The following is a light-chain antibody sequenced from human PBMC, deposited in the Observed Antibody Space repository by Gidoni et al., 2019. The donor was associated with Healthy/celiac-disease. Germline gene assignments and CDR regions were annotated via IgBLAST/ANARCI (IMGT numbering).Light chain of an antibody. J-gene: IGKJ1*01. Sequence: DIQMTQSPSSLSASVGDRVTLTCRASQSISSYLNWYPQKPGKAPKLLIYAASSLQSGVPSKFSGSGSGTDFTLTISSLQPEDFATYYCQQSYSSPRKFGQGTKVEIK. V-gene: IGKV1-39*01. CDR1: QSISSY. CDR3: QQSYSSPRK. CDR2: AAS.